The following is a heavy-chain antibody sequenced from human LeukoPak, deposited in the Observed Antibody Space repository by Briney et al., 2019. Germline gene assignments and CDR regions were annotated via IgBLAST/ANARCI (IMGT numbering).Heavy chain of an antibody. CDR1: GFTFSSYA. V-gene: IGHV3-48*04. D-gene: IGHD2-2*01. Sequence: PGGSLRLSCAASGFTFSSYAMSWVRQAPGKGLEWVSYISSSGSTIYYADSVKGRFTISRDNAKNSLYLQMNSLRAEDTAVYYCARLGGLGYCSSTSCYHDYWGQGTLVTVSS. CDR2: ISSSGSTI. CDR3: ARLGGLGYCSSTSCYHDY. J-gene: IGHJ4*02.